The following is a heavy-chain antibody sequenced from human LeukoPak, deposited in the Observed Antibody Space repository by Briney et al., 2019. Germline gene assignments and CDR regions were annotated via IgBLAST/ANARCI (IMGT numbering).Heavy chain of an antibody. CDR1: GGSFSGYY. D-gene: IGHD5-12*01. CDR3: ARGRGVATTNIDY. J-gene: IGHJ4*02. V-gene: IGHV4-34*01. CDR2: INHSGST. Sequence: SETLSFTCAVYGGSFSGYYWSWIRQPPGKGLEWIGEINHSGSTNYNPSLKSRVTISVDTSKNQFSLKLSSVTAADTAVYYCARGRGVATTNIDYWGQGTLVTVSS.